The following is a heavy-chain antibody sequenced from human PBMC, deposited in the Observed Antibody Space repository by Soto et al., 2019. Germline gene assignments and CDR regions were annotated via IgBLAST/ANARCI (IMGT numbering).Heavy chain of an antibody. CDR1: GLTFGNYS. CDR3: AREETAWPLAYGLDV. J-gene: IGHJ6*02. Sequence: PGGSLRLSCAASGLTFGNYSMHWVRQAPGKGLEWVSSIGSRGDTYYADSVKGRLTISREYAKNSLSLQMNSLRAEDTAVYYCAREETAWPLAYGLDVWGQGTTVTVSS. V-gene: IGHV3-21*01. CDR2: IGSRGDT. D-gene: IGHD2-21*02.